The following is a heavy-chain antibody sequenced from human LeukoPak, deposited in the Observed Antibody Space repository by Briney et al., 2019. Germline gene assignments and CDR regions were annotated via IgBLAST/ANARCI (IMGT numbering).Heavy chain of an antibody. CDR1: GGSISNYY. Sequence: SETLSLTCTVSGGSISNYYWNWIRQPPGKGPEWIGYIHQSGSTNNNPSLRSRVTMSVDTSRNQFSLDLISVTAADTAVYYCARWNDGNHHFDCWGQGTLVTVSA. J-gene: IGHJ4*02. CDR2: IHQSGST. CDR3: ARWNDGNHHFDC. D-gene: IGHD1-1*01. V-gene: IGHV4-59*01.